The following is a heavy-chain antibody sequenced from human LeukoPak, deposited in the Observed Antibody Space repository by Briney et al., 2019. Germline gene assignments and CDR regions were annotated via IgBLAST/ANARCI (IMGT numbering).Heavy chain of an antibody. D-gene: IGHD3-10*01. CDR1: GFTFSSYA. V-gene: IGHV3-30-3*01. Sequence: GGSLRLSCAASGFTFSSYAMHWVRQAPGKGLEWVALISHDGGNKNYADSVKGRFTISRDNSKNTLYPHMDSPRAEDTAVYYCARAGSGRGNKDFDYWGQGTLVTVSS. J-gene: IGHJ4*02. CDR3: ARAGSGRGNKDFDY. CDR2: ISHDGGNK.